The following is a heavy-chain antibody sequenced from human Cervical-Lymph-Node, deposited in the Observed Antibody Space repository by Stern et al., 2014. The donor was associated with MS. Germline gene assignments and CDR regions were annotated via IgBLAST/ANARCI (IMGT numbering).Heavy chain of an antibody. CDR1: GDTFSDYA. D-gene: IGHD2-21*02. J-gene: IGHJ5*01. V-gene: IGHV1-69*01. CDR2: IIPIFGST. CDR3: VRGAYCGGDCYWGWFDS. Sequence: VQLVQSGAEVTKPGSSVKVSCKASGDTFSDYAISWVRQATGQGLEWMGGIIPIFGSTDYAQKFQGRVTITADESTTTAYMGLINLSSEDTAVYYCVRGAYCGGDCYWGWFDSWGQGTLVTVSS.